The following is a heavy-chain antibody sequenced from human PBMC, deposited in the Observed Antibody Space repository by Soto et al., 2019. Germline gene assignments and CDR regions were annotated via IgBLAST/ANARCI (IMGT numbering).Heavy chain of an antibody. CDR2: INAGNGNT. CDR3: ARVRYCSGGSCSWFDP. J-gene: IGHJ5*02. CDR1: GYTFTSYA. V-gene: IGHV1-3*01. Sequence: ASVKVSCKASGYTFTSYAMHWVRQAPGQRLEWMGWINAGNGNTKYSQKFQGRVTITRDTSASTAYMELSSLRSEDTAVYYCARVRYCSGGSCSWFDPWGQGTLVTVSS. D-gene: IGHD2-15*01.